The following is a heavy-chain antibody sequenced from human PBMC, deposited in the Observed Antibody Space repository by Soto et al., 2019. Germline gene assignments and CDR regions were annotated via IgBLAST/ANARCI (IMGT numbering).Heavy chain of an antibody. V-gene: IGHV1-18*01. CDR3: ARVTYYDFWSGLLDAFDI. Sequence: ASVKVSCKASGYTFTSYGISWVRQAPGQGLERMGWISAYNGNTNYAQKLQGRVTMTTDTSTSTAYMELRSLRSDDTAVYYCARVTYYDFWSGLLDAFDIWGQGTMVTVSS. CDR2: ISAYNGNT. J-gene: IGHJ3*02. D-gene: IGHD3-3*01. CDR1: GYTFTSYG.